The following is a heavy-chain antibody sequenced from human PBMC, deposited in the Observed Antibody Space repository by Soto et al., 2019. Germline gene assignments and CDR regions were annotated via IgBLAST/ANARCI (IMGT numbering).Heavy chain of an antibody. V-gene: IGHV3-23*01. J-gene: IGHJ4*02. CDR1: GFKFSNYA. Sequence: GGPLRLSCAASGFKFSNYAMSWVRQAPGKGLEWVSLISATGGGTYYADSVKGRFTISRDNSHNTLYLQVHSLTAEDTAVYYCAKDRRAGGNSAFYFDFWGQGARVTVSS. CDR2: ISATGGGT. CDR3: AKDRRAGGNSAFYFDF. D-gene: IGHD3-16*01.